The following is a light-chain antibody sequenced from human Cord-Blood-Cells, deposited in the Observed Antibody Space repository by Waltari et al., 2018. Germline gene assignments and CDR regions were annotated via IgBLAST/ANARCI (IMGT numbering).Light chain of an antibody. CDR3: CSYAGSRV. J-gene: IGLJ3*02. CDR1: SSDVGRYNL. Sequence: QSALSQPASVSGSPGQSTTLSCTGTSSDVGRYNLVSWYQQHPGKAPKLMIYEVSKRPSGVSNRFSGSKSGNTASLTISELQAEDEADYYCCSYAGSRVFGGGTKLTVL. CDR2: EVS. V-gene: IGLV2-23*02.